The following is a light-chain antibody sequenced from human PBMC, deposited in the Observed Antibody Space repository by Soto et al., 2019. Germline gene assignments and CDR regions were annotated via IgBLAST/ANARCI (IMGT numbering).Light chain of an antibody. V-gene: IGKV3-15*01. CDR2: DAS. CDR1: QSVSTN. CDR3: QQYHKWPTLT. J-gene: IGKJ4*01. Sequence: EILMTQSPASLSVSPGENATLSCRASQSVSTNLVWYQQKLGQSPRRLINDASTRRTGIPARFGGMGAGTQFTLTITSLQSEDSAVYYCQQYHKWPTLTFGGGTKVEI.